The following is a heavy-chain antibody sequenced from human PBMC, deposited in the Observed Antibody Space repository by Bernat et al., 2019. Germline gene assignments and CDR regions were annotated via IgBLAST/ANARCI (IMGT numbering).Heavy chain of an antibody. CDR1: GGSISSYY. CDR2: IYYSGST. V-gene: IGHV4-59*08. CDR3: ARFVVVVAATHFDY. J-gene: IGHJ4*02. D-gene: IGHD2-15*01. Sequence: QVQLQESGPGLVKPSETLSLTCTVSGGSISSYYWSWIRQPPGKGLEWIGYIYYSGSTNYNPSLKSRVTISVDTSKNPFSLKLSSVTAADTAVYYCARFVVVVAATHFDYWGQGTLVTVSS.